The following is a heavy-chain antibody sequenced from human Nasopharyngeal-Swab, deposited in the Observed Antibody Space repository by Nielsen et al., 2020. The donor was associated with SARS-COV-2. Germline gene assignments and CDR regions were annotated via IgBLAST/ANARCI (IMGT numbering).Heavy chain of an antibody. D-gene: IGHD6-19*01. V-gene: IGHV4-59*01. CDR3: ARDQRSGWFDAFDI. Sequence: WIRQPPGKGLEWIGYIYYSGSTNYNPSLKSRVTISVDTSKNQFSLKLSSVTAADTAVYYCARDQRSGWFDAFDIWGQETMVTVSS. J-gene: IGHJ3*02. CDR2: IYYSGST.